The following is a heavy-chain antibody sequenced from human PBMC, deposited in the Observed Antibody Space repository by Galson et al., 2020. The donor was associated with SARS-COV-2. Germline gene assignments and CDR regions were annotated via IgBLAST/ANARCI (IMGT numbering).Heavy chain of an antibody. V-gene: IGHV1-18*01. CDR1: GYTLTSYG. CDR2: ISAYNGNT. D-gene: IGHD3-9*01. CDR3: ARDVGRTGNLDY. Sequence: ASVQVSCKASGYTLTSYGIIWVRQAPGHGLEWMGWISAYNGNTNYAQKLQGRVTMTTDTSTSTAYMELRSLRSDDTAVYYCARDVGRTGNLDYWGQGTLVTVAS. J-gene: IGHJ4*02.